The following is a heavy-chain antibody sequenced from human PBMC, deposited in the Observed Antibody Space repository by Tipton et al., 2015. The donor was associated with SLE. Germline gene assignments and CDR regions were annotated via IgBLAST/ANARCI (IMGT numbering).Heavy chain of an antibody. CDR3: AKEMLTTDYYCYMDV. CDR2: ISWNSGRI. J-gene: IGHJ6*03. Sequence: SLRLSCAASGFTLDDYAMYWVRQAPGKGLGWVSGISWNSGRIGYADSVKGRFTIFRDNAKNSLYLQMNSLRAEDTALYYCAKEMLTTDYYCYMDVWGKGTTVTVSS. V-gene: IGHV3-9*01. CDR1: GFTLDDYA. D-gene: IGHD4-11*01.